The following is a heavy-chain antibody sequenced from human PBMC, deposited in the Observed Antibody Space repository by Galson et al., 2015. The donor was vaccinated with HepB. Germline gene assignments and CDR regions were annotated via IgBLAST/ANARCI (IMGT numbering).Heavy chain of an antibody. CDR2: LSWNGDKI. CDR1: GFKFDDYA. V-gene: IGHV3-9*01. D-gene: IGHD3-10*01. J-gene: IGHJ4*02. CDR3: TKGRITFVRGELES. Sequence: SLRLSCAASGFKFDDYAMHWVRQVPTKGLEWVSGLSWNGDKIGYADSVEGRFTVSRDNDNNSLHLEMNSLGPEDTGVYYCTKGRITFVRGELESWGRGVLVTVSS.